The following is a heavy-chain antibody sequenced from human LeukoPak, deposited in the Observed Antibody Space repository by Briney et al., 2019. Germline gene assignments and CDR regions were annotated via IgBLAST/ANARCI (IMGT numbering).Heavy chain of an antibody. J-gene: IGHJ4*02. V-gene: IGHV4-61*01. CDR1: GGSISSSSYY. CDR2: IYYSGST. D-gene: IGHD5-18*01. Sequence: SETLSLTCTVSGGSISSSSYYWSWIRQPPGKGLEWIGYIYYSGSTNYNPSLKSRVTVSVDTSKNQFSLKLSSVTAADTAVYYCARVVDTASDYWGQGTLVTVSS. CDR3: ARVVDTASDY.